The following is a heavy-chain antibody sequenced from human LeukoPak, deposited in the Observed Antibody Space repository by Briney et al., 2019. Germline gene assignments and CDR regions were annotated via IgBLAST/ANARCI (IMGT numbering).Heavy chain of an antibody. D-gene: IGHD5-24*01. CDR3: ARRIQGMAPYYFDY. CDR2: INSDGGST. V-gene: IGHV3-74*01. Sequence: PGGSLRLSCTASGFTFSSYWMHWARQAPGKGLVWVSRINSDGGSTSYADSVKGRFTISRDNAKNTLYPQMNSLRAEDTAVYYCARRIQGMAPYYFDYWGQGTLVTVSS. J-gene: IGHJ4*02. CDR1: GFTFSSYW.